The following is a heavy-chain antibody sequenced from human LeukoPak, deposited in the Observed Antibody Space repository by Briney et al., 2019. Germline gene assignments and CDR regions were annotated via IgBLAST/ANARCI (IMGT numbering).Heavy chain of an antibody. CDR3: ASHRGYSYYMDV. Sequence: NPGGSLRLSCAASGFTFSNAWMSWVRQAPGKGLEWIGEINHSGSTNYNPSLKSRVTISVDTSKNQFSLKLSSVTAADTAVYYCASHRGYSYYMDVWGKGTTVTVSS. J-gene: IGHJ6*03. D-gene: IGHD5-18*01. CDR1: GFTFSNAW. CDR2: INHSGST. V-gene: IGHV4-34*01.